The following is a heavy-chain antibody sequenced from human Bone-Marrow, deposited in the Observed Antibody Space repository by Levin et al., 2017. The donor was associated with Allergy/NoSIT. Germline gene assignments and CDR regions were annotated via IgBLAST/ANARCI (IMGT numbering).Heavy chain of an antibody. V-gene: IGHV3-30*18. J-gene: IGHJ5*02. Sequence: GESLKISCAASGFTFSSYGMHWVRQAPGKGLEWVALMPLDGTNKYYADPVKGRFTISRDNTKNTLYLQMNSLRPEDTAVYYCAKDPGDGQAYLFWLDPWGQGTPVTVSS. CDR2: MPLDGTNK. CDR3: AKDPGDGQAYLFWLDP. D-gene: IGHD2-2*02. CDR1: GFTFSSYG.